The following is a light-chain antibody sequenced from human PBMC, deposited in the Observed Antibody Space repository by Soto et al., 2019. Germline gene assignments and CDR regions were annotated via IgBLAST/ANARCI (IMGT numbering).Light chain of an antibody. J-gene: IGLJ3*02. V-gene: IGLV2-14*01. CDR3: CLYTSSRTRM. Sequence: QSALTQPASVSGSPGQSITISCTGTSSDVGGYDYVSWYQQHPGKAPKLMIFDVSHRPSGVSNRFSGSKSGNTASLTISGLQAEDEADYYCCLYTSSRTRMFGGGTKLTVL. CDR2: DVS. CDR1: SSDVGGYDY.